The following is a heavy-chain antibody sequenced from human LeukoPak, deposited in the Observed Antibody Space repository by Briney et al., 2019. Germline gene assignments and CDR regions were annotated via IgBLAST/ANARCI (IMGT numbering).Heavy chain of an antibody. CDR2: IYHSGST. CDR1: GGSISSSNW. D-gene: IGHD5-24*01. V-gene: IGHV4-4*02. CDR3: ARDRGRDGYNYFWG. J-gene: IGHJ4*02. Sequence: SGTLSLTCAVSGGSISSSNWWSWVRQPPGKGLEWIGEIYHSGSTNYNPSLKSRVTISVDTSKNQFSLKLSSVTAADTAVYYCARDRGRDGYNYFWGWGQGTLVTVSS.